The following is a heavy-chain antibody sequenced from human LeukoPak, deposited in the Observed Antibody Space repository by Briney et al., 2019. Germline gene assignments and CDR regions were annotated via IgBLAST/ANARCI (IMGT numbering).Heavy chain of an antibody. CDR3: AREDYGEQNFDY. Sequence: PSETLSHTCAVYGVSFSGYYWSWIRQPPGKGLEWIGEINHSGSTNYNPSLKSRVTISVDTSKNQFSLKLSSVTAADTAVYYCAREDYGEQNFDYWGQGALVTVSS. D-gene: IGHD4-17*01. J-gene: IGHJ4*02. CDR1: GVSFSGYY. V-gene: IGHV4-34*01. CDR2: INHSGST.